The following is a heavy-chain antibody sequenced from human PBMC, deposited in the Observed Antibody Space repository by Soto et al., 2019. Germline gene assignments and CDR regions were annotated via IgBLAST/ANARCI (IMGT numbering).Heavy chain of an antibody. CDR3: ARRVGVGDAFDI. V-gene: IGHV1-3*01. Sequence: QVQLVQSGAEVKKPGASVKVSCKASGYTFTSYAMHWVRQAPGQRLEWMGWINAGNGNTKYSQKFQGRVTITRDTSASTAYMELSSLRSEDTAVYYCARRVGVGDAFDIWGQGTMVTVSS. D-gene: IGHD1-26*01. J-gene: IGHJ3*02. CDR1: GYTFTSYA. CDR2: INAGNGNT.